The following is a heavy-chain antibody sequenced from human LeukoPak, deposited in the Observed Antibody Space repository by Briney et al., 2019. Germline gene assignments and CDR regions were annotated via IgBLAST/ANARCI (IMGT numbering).Heavy chain of an antibody. Sequence: GASVKVSCKASGGTFSSYAISWVRQAPGQGLEWMGGIIPIFGTANYAQKFQGRVTITADESTSTAYMELSSLRSEDTAVYYCARVRRFGEGDYYYMDVWGKGTTVTISS. CDR2: IIPIFGTA. V-gene: IGHV1-69*13. J-gene: IGHJ6*03. CDR1: GGTFSSYA. CDR3: ARVRRFGEGDYYYMDV. D-gene: IGHD3-10*01.